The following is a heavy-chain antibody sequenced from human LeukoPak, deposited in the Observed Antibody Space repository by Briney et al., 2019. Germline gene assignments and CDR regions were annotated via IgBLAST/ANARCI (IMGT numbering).Heavy chain of an antibody. CDR3: ARGRSVSSCYGVDY. CDR2: INHSGST. V-gene: IGHV4-34*01. J-gene: IGHJ4*02. Sequence: SETLSLTCTVYGGSFSGYYWSWIRQPPGKGLEWIGEINHSGSTNYNPSLKSRVTISVDTSKNQFSLKLSSVTAADTAVYYCARGRSVSSCYGVDYWGQGTLVTVSS. D-gene: IGHD6-13*01. CDR1: GGSFSGYY.